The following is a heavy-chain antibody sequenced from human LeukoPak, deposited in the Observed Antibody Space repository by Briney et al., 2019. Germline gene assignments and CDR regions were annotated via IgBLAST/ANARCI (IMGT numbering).Heavy chain of an antibody. Sequence: GRSLRLSCAASGFFVTTYGIHWVRQAPGKGLEWVAVISRDESNKYYGDSVKGRFTISRDNSKNTLYLHMNSLRAEDTAVYYCARVRYCSGGSCYFYSAMDVWGQGTTVTVSS. V-gene: IGHV3-30*03. CDR2: ISRDESNK. CDR3: ARVRYCSGGSCYFYSAMDV. D-gene: IGHD2-15*01. J-gene: IGHJ6*02. CDR1: GFFVTTYG.